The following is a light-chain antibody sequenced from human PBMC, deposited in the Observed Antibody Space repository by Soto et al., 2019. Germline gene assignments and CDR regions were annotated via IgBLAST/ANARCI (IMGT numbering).Light chain of an antibody. CDR1: NSNIGGNY. J-gene: IGLJ2*01. CDR3: ASWDDSLSATL. Sequence: QSVLTQPPSASGTPGQRVTISCSGSNSNIGGNYVYWYQQLPGTAPKLLIYRNNQRPSGVPDRFSGSKSDTSASLAISGLRSEDEADYYCASWDDSLSATLFGGGTKLT. V-gene: IGLV1-47*01. CDR2: RNN.